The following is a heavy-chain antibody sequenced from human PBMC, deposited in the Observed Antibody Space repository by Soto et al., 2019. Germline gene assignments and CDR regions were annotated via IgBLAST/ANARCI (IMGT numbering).Heavy chain of an antibody. CDR3: ARGCYYDSSGYCPPDY. Sequence: PGVPLKISSNGSGGSFTSYWIGWVRQMPGKGLEWMGIIYPGDSDTRYSPSFQGQVTISADKSISTAYLQWSSLKASDTAMYYCARGCYYDSSGYCPPDYWGQGTLVTVPS. CDR1: GGSFTSYW. D-gene: IGHD3-22*01. J-gene: IGHJ4*02. V-gene: IGHV5-51*01. CDR2: IYPGDSDT.